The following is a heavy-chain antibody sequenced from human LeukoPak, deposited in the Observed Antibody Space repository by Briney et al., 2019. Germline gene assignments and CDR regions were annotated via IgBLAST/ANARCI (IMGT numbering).Heavy chain of an antibody. CDR1: GGSISSSSYY. V-gene: IGHV4-39*07. J-gene: IGHJ4*02. Sequence: SETLSLTCTVSGGSISSSSYYWGWIRQPPGKGLEWIGEINHSGSTNYNPSLKSRVTISVDTSKNQFSLKLSSVTAADTAVYYCAGYGSGNDYWGQGTLVTVSS. CDR2: INHSGST. CDR3: AGYGSGNDY. D-gene: IGHD3-10*01.